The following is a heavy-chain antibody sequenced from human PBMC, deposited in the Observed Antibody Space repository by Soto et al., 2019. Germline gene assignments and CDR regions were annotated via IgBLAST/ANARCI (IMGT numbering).Heavy chain of an antibody. D-gene: IGHD2-2*02. CDR2: ISSSGSTI. J-gene: IGHJ4*02. V-gene: IGHV3-11*01. CDR3: ARELAPPRYCSSTSCYNYFDY. CDR1: GFTFSDYY. Sequence: QVQLVESGGGLVKPGGSLRLSCAASGFTFSDYYMSWIRQAPGKGLEWVSYISSSGSTIYYADSVKGRFTISRDNAKNSLYLQMNSLRAEDTAVYYCARELAPPRYCSSTSCYNYFDYWGQGTLVTVSS.